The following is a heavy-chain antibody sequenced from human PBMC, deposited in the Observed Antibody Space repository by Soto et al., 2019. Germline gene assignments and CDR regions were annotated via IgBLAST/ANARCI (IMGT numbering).Heavy chain of an antibody. J-gene: IGHJ4*02. CDR3: AKGLRFFDWYTFDY. V-gene: IGHV3-23*01. Sequence: PGGSLRLSCAASGFTFSNYAMIWVRQAPGKGLEWVSIISVSGVSTFYADSVKGRFTISRDNSKNTLYLQMNSLGAEDTAVYYCAKGLRFFDWYTFDYWAQGTLVTVSS. CDR2: ISVSGVST. D-gene: IGHD3-9*01. CDR1: GFTFSNYA.